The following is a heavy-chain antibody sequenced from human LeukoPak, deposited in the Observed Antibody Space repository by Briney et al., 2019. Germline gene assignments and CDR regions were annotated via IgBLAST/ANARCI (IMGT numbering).Heavy chain of an antibody. Sequence: QSGGSLRLSCAASGFTFSSYAMSWVRQAPGKRLEWVSAISGSGGSTYYADSVKGRFTISRDNSKNTLYLQMNSLRAEDTAVYYCAKDEGVGTTGLGYYYMDVWGKGATVTVSS. CDR2: ISGSGGST. V-gene: IGHV3-23*01. CDR1: GFTFSSYA. CDR3: AKDEGVGTTGLGYYYMDV. J-gene: IGHJ6*03. D-gene: IGHD1-7*01.